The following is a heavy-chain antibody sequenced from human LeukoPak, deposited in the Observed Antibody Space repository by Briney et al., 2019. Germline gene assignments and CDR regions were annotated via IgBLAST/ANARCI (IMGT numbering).Heavy chain of an antibody. V-gene: IGHV4-38-2*02. CDR3: AREGSTSGTNWFDP. CDR1: DYSITSDYY. Sequence: SETLSLTCAVSDYSITSDYYWGWIRQPPGKGLEWIGSIYHSGSSYYNPSLKSRVTISVDTSKNQFSLKLTSVTAADTAVYYCAREGSTSGTNWFDPWGQGTLVTVSS. CDR2: IYHSGSS. D-gene: IGHD3-10*01. J-gene: IGHJ5*02.